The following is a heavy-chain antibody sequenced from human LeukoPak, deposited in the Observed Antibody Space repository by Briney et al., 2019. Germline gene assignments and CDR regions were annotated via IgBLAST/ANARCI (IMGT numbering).Heavy chain of an antibody. Sequence: KPSETLSLTCAVYGGSFSGYYWSWIRQPPGKGLEWIGEINHSGSTNYNPSLKSRVTISVDTSKNQFSLKLSSVTAADTAVYYCARKNPRTNIVGAVPRYWFDPWGQGTLVTVSP. J-gene: IGHJ5*02. CDR2: INHSGST. V-gene: IGHV4-34*01. D-gene: IGHD1-26*01. CDR3: ARKNPRTNIVGAVPRYWFDP. CDR1: GGSFSGYY.